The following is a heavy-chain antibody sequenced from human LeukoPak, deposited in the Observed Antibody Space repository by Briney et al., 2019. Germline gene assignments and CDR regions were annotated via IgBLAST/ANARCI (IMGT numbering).Heavy chain of an antibody. J-gene: IGHJ6*04. CDR1: GFTFSNYG. Sequence: GGSLRLSCVASGFTFSNYGMHWVRQAPGKGLEWVAVISYDGSNKYYADSVKGRFTISRDNSKNTLYLQMNSLRAEDTAVYYCAREVGAPPRMDVWGKGTTVTVSS. D-gene: IGHD1-26*01. V-gene: IGHV3-30*19. CDR3: AREVGAPPRMDV. CDR2: ISYDGSNK.